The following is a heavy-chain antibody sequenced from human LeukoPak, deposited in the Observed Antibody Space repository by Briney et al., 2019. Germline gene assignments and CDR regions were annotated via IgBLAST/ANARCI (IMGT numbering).Heavy chain of an antibody. CDR1: GFTFSSYW. D-gene: IGHD3-22*01. CDR2: IKQDGSEK. Sequence: GGSLRLSCAASGFTFSSYWMSWVRQAPGKGLEWVANIKQDGSEKYYVDSMKGRFTISRDNAKNSLYLQMNSLRAEDTAVYYCARDYYDSSGYYYPFGYWGQGTLVTVSS. V-gene: IGHV3-7*01. J-gene: IGHJ4*02. CDR3: ARDYYDSSGYYYPFGY.